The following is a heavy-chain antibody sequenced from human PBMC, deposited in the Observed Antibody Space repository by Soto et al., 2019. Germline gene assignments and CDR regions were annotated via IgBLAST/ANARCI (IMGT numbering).Heavy chain of an antibody. CDR3: ARDRGDYDSSGYYYSDY. CDR1: GGTFSSYT. V-gene: IGHV1-69*04. J-gene: IGHJ4*02. CDR2: IIPILGIA. D-gene: IGHD3-22*01. Sequence: SVKVSCKASGGTFSSYTISWVRQAPGQGLEWMGRIIPILGIANYAQKFQGRVTITADKSTSTAYMELSSLRSEDTAVYYCARDRGDYDSSGYYYSDYWGQGTLVTVSS.